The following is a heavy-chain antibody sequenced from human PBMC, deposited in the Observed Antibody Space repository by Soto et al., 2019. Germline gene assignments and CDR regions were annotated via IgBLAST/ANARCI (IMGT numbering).Heavy chain of an antibody. D-gene: IGHD4-17*01. CDR2: LSASGDST. J-gene: IGHJ3*02. V-gene: IGHV3-23*01. CDR1: GFTFSTYA. Sequence: AGGSLRLSCAASGFTFSTYAMSWVRQAPGKGLEWVSALSASGDSTYYADSVKGRFTISRDNSMNALYLRMNSLRIEDTAVYFCAHPRGYGVFDAYDIWGQGTMVTVSS. CDR3: AHPRGYGVFDAYDI.